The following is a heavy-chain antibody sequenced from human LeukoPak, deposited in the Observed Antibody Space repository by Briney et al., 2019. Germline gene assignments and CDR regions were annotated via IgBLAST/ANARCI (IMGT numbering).Heavy chain of an antibody. CDR2: IKYDGNEI. D-gene: IGHD5-18*01. CDR3: AAMDHFGF. Sequence: GGSLTLSCAASGFTFSSSWMAWVRQAPGKGLEWVANIKYDGNEIYYVDSVKGRFTISRDNAKNSLLLEMNSLRADDTAVYYCAAMDHFGFWGQGTLVSVSS. CDR1: GFTFSSSW. J-gene: IGHJ4*02. V-gene: IGHV3-7*01.